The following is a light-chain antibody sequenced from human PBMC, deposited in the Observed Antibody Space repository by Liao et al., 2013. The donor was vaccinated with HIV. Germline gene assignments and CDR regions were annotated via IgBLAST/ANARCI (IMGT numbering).Light chain of an antibody. Sequence: SDELTQPSSVSVSPGQTASITCSGDELGYKYASWYQQKPGQSPVLVIYQDTRRPSGIPERFSGSNSGNTATLTISGTQAMDEADYYCQAWDSSTVIFGGGTKLTVL. CDR3: QAWDSSTVI. CDR1: ELGYKY. V-gene: IGLV3-1*01. CDR2: QDT. J-gene: IGLJ2*01.